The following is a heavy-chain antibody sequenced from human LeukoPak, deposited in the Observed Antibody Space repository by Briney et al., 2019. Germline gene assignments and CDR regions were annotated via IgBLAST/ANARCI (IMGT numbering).Heavy chain of an antibody. CDR2: IIPIFGTA. CDR1: GGTFSSYA. J-gene: IGHJ4*02. V-gene: IGHV1-69*05. Sequence: SVKVSCKASGGTFSSYAISWVRQAPGQGLEWMGRIIPIFGTANYAQKFQGRVTITTDESTSTAYMELSSLRSEDTAVYYCASTMYYCDSSGYYYFDYWGQGTLVIVSS. D-gene: IGHD3-22*01. CDR3: ASTMYYCDSSGYYYFDY.